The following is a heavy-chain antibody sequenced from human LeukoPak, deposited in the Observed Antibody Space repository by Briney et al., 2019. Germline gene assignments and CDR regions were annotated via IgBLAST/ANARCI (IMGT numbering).Heavy chain of an antibody. CDR2: VYYSGTT. D-gene: IGHD3-10*01. J-gene: IGHJ4*02. Sequence: SETLSLTCTVSGDSISNYYWSWIRQSPEKGLEWIGYVYYSGTTNYNPSLKSRVTISVDTSKNQFSLKLNSVTAADTAVYYCARDRGLWFGELLDYWGPGTLVTVSS. CDR1: GDSISNYY. V-gene: IGHV4-59*01. CDR3: ARDRGLWFGELLDY.